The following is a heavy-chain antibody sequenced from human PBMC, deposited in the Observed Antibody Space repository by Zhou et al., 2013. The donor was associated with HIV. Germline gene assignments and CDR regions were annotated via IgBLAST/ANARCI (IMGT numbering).Heavy chain of an antibody. V-gene: IGHV1-69*04. D-gene: IGHD6-13*01. CDR1: GGTFSSYA. Sequence: QVQLVQSGAEVKKPGSSVKVSCKASGGTFSSYAISWVRQAPGQGLEWMGRIIPILGIANYAQKFQGRVTITADKSTSTAYMELSSLRSEDTAVYYCARAIIAAYSSSWYGDYYYYMDVWGKGTTVTVSS. J-gene: IGHJ6*03. CDR2: IIPILGIA. CDR3: ARAIIAAYSSSWYGDYYYYMDV.